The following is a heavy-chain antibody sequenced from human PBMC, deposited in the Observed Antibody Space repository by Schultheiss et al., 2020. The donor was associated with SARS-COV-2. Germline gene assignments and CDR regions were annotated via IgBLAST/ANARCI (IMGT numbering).Heavy chain of an antibody. J-gene: IGHJ6*03. CDR3: ARLLGYCSSTSCSIPSYYYYYYMDV. V-gene: IGHV4-4*07. D-gene: IGHD2-2*01. CDR1: GGSISSYY. CDR2: IYTSGST. Sequence: SETLSLTCTVSGGSISSYYWSWIRQPAGKGLEWIGRIYTSGSTNYNPSLKSRVTISVDTSKNQFSLKLSSVTAADTAVYYCARLLGYCSSTSCSIPSYYYYYYMDVWGKGTTVTVS.